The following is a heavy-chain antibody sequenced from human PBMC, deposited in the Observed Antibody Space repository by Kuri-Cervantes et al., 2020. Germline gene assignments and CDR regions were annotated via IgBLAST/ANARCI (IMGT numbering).Heavy chain of an antibody. J-gene: IGHJ6*04. D-gene: IGHD3-3*01. Sequence: GESLKISCAASGFTFSSYGMHWVRQAPGKGLEWVAFIRYDGSNKYYADSVEGRFTISRDNSKNTLYLQMNSLRTGDTGLYYCSTIGGIIWSAFTDVWGKGTTVTVSS. V-gene: IGHV3-30*02. CDR1: GFTFSSYG. CDR2: IRYDGSNK. CDR3: STIGGIIWSAFTDV.